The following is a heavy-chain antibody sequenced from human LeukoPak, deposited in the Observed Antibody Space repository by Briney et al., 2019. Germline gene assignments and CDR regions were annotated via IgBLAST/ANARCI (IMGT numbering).Heavy chain of an antibody. V-gene: IGHV3-23*01. CDR2: LSASGGLT. Sequence: PGGSLRLSCAASGFTFDDYGMSWVRQAPGKGLEWVSGLSASGGLTYYADSVKGRFTISRDNSKNTLYLQMNSLRADDTAVYYCAKGGSSYSEMDYWGQGTLVTVSS. CDR1: GFTFDDYG. J-gene: IGHJ4*02. D-gene: IGHD4-11*01. CDR3: AKGGSSYSEMDY.